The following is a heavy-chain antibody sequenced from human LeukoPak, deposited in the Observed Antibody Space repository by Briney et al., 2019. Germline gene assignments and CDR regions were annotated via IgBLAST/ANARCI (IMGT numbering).Heavy chain of an antibody. CDR1: GFSFSTYW. J-gene: IGHJ4*02. CDR3: ARGPTNGQAFDY. Sequence: GGSLRLSCAASGFSFSTYWMSWVRQAPGKGLEWVASIREDGSEKTYVDSVKGRFTVSRDNAKNSLSLQMDSLRAEDTAVYYCARGPTNGQAFDYWGQGTLVTVSS. CDR2: IREDGSEK. D-gene: IGHD2-8*01. V-gene: IGHV3-7*01.